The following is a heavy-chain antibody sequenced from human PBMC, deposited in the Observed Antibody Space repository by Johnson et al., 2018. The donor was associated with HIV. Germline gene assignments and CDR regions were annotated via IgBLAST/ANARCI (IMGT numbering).Heavy chain of an antibody. Sequence: QVQLVESGGGVVQPGRSLRLSCAASGFTLSSYAMHWVRQAPGKGLEWVEVISYDGSNKYYADAVKGRLTISRENSKNTLYLQMNSLRAEDTAVYYCAIDHTNSGSYSTYAFDIWGQGTMVTVSS. CDR3: AIDHTNSGSYSTYAFDI. CDR1: GFTLSSYA. V-gene: IGHV3-30*04. J-gene: IGHJ3*02. CDR2: ISYDGSNK. D-gene: IGHD1-26*01.